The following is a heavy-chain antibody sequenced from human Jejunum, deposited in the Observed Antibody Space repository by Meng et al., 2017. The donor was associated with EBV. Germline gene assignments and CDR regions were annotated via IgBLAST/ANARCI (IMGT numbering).Heavy chain of an antibody. CDR1: GASIDSRNW. CDR3: VRGGDYCLVY. D-gene: IGHD2-21*02. Sequence: QGQLQGWGPGLVKSSGTRSLPCAVSGASIDSRNWWSWVRQSPERGRGWIGEIYYSGSTNYNPSLKSRVTILVDRSENHFSLHLSSVTAADTAVYYCVRGGDYCLVYWGQGTLVTVSS. CDR2: IYYSGST. V-gene: IGHV4-4*02. J-gene: IGHJ4*02.